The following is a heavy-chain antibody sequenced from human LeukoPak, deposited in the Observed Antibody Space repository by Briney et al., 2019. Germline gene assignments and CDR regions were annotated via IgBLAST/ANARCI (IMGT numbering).Heavy chain of an antibody. D-gene: IGHD2-21*01. CDR1: GFTFSSYE. J-gene: IGHJ6*02. CDR3: ARPPHPIPVEDV. CDR2: ISSSGSTI. Sequence: GGSLTLSFSTSGFTFSSYERNWVRQAPGNGQEWVSYISSSGSTIYYADSVKGRFTIYRDNAKNLLYLKMNSMRAEDTAVYYCARPPHPIPVEDVWGQGTTVTVSS. V-gene: IGHV3-48*03.